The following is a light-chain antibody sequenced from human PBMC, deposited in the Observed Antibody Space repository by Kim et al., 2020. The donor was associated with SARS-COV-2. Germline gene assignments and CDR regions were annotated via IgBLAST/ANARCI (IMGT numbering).Light chain of an antibody. CDR2: EDK. Sequence: KTVIISCTRSSGSIATNFVQWYQQRPGSSPTTVIYEDKQRPSGVPDRFSGSIDTSSNSASLTISGLKTEDEADYYCQSFDTSNWVFGGGTKLTVL. CDR1: SGSIATNF. V-gene: IGLV6-57*01. CDR3: QSFDTSNWV. J-gene: IGLJ3*02.